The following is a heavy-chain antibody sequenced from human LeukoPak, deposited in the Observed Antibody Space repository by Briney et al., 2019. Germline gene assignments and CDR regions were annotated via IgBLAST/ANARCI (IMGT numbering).Heavy chain of an antibody. Sequence: ASVKVSCKASGYTFTSYDINWVRQAPGQGLEWMGWINPNSGGTNYAQKFQGRVTMTRDTSISTAYMELSRLRSDDTAVYYCATQAARLFDYWGQGTLVTVSS. CDR2: INPNSGGT. CDR3: ATQAARLFDY. V-gene: IGHV1-2*02. CDR1: GYTFTSYD. J-gene: IGHJ4*02. D-gene: IGHD6-6*01.